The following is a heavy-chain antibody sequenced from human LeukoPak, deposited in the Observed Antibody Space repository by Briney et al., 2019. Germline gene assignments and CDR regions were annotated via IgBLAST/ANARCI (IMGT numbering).Heavy chain of an antibody. V-gene: IGHV5-51*01. D-gene: IGHD2-15*01. CDR1: GYSFTSYW. CDR3: ARQCGRVAALDAFDI. J-gene: IGHJ3*02. Sequence: GESLKISCKGSGYSFTSYWIGWVRQMPGKGLEWMGIIYPGDSDTRYSPSFQGQVTISADKSISTAYLQWSGLKASDTAMYYCARQCGRVAALDAFDIWGQGTMVTVSS. CDR2: IYPGDSDT.